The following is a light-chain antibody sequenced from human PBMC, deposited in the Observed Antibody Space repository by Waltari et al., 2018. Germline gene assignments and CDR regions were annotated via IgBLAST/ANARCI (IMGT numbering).Light chain of an antibody. J-gene: IGLJ3*02. CDR3: CSYAGQYTWV. V-gene: IGLV2-11*01. CDR2: DVI. CDR1: SSDVGGYNY. Sequence: QSALTQPRSVSGSPGQSVTISCTGTSSDVGGYNYVSWYQQHPGKAPKLIISDVINRPSGVPDRFSGSKSGNTASLTISGLQAEDEADYYCCSYAGQYTWVFGGGTKLTVL.